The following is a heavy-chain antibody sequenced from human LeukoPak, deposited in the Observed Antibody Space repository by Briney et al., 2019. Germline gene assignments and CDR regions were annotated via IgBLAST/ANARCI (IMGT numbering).Heavy chain of an antibody. CDR2: IRQDGSGY. V-gene: IGHV3-7*05. J-gene: IGHJ4*02. CDR3: ARASPLGRDCYLDN. CDR1: GFTSSVYW. Sequence: GGSLRLSCAASGFTSSVYWMSWVRQAPGKGLEWVANIRQDGSGYYSVDSVKGRFTISRDNSKNSLYLQMSSLRVEDTAVYYCARASPLGRDCYLDNWGQGTLVTVSS. D-gene: IGHD2-21*02.